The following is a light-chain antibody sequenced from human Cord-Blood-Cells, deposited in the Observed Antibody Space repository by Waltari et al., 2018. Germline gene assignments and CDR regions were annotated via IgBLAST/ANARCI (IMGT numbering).Light chain of an antibody. CDR2: QDS. V-gene: IGLV3-1*01. J-gene: IGLJ3*02. Sequence: SYELTQPPSVSVSPGQTASITCSGDQLGDKYACWYQQKPGQSPVLVIYQDSTRPSGIPERFSGSNSGNTATLTISGTQAMDEADYYCQAWDSSTAVFGGGTKLTVL. CDR3: QAWDSSTAV. CDR1: QLGDKY.